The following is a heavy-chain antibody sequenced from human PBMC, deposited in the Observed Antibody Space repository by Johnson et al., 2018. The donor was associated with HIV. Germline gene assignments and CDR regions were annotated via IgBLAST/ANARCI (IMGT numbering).Heavy chain of an antibody. Sequence: EVQLVESGGGLVQPGGSLRLSCAASGFTFSSYAMSWVRQAPGKGLEWVSAISGSGGSTYYADFVKGRFTISRDNANSSLILQMNRLRAEDTAVYYCARPYGDYFYGAFDVWGPGKMVTVSS. CDR3: ARPYGDYFYGAFDV. CDR1: GFTFSSYA. CDR2: ISGSGGST. D-gene: IGHD4-17*01. V-gene: IGHV3-23*04. J-gene: IGHJ3*01.